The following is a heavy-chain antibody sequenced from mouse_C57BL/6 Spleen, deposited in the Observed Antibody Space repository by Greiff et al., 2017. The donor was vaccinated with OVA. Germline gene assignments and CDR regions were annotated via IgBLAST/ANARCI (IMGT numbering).Heavy chain of an antibody. CDR1: GYTFTSYW. CDR2: INPSNGGT. V-gene: IGHV1-53*01. J-gene: IGHJ4*01. CDR3: ANGNRWDAMDY. Sequence: QVQLQQPGTELVKPGASVKLSCKASGYTFTSYWMHWVKQRPGTGLGWIGNINPSNGGTNYNEKFKSMVTMTEDKSSSTAFIQLSSLTSADSAYYYCANGNRWDAMDYWGQGTSVTVSS. D-gene: IGHD2-1*01.